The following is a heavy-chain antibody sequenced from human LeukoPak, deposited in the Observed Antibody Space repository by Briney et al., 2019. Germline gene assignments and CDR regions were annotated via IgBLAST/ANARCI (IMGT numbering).Heavy chain of an antibody. CDR3: AKGASGSYHNPYDF. V-gene: IGHV3-23*01. CDR1: GFTFSSYA. D-gene: IGHD1-26*01. CDR2: ISVSGGNT. Sequence: GGSLRLSCAASGFTFSSYAMTWVRQAPGKGLEWVSDISVSGGNTYYADSVQGRFIISRDNSKNTLNLQMNSLRVEDTAVYYCAKGASGSYHNPYDFWGQGSLVTVSS. J-gene: IGHJ4*02.